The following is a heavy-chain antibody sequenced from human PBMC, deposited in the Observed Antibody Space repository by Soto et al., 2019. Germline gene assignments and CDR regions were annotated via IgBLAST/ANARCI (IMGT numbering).Heavy chain of an antibody. Sequence: QVQLVQSGAEVKKPGASVKVSCKASGYTFTSYGISWVRQAPGQGLEWMGWISAYNGNSNYAQKLKGRVPMTTETSTSTAYMELRSLGSADAAVYYCAREVVRVAGTRWFDPWGQGTLVTVSS. J-gene: IGHJ5*02. CDR1: GYTFTSYG. CDR3: AREVVRVAGTRWFDP. CDR2: ISAYNGNS. D-gene: IGHD6-19*01. V-gene: IGHV1-18*01.